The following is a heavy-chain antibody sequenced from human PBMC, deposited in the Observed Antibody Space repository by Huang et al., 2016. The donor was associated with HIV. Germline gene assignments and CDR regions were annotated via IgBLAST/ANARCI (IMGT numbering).Heavy chain of an antibody. D-gene: IGHD3-22*01. V-gene: IGHV1-69*01. Sequence: QVQLVQSGAEVKKPGSSVKVSCKAYGGSFRNFAIGWVRQAPGQGLEWMGGSIPTLGTANYAQKFQGRGTMIADESTSTAYMELSSLRSEDTAVYYCATVDYYDTSGPQRGYFDNWGQGTLVTVSS. CDR1: GGSFRNFA. CDR2: SIPTLGTA. CDR3: ATVDYYDTSGPQRGYFDN. J-gene: IGHJ4*02.